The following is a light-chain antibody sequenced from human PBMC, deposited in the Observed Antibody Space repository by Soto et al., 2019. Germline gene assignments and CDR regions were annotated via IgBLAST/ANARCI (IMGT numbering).Light chain of an antibody. Sequence: EIVMTQSPATLSLSPGERATLSCRASQSVSSSYLSWHQQKPGQAPRLLIYGASTRATGIPARFSGSGSGTDFTLTISSLQPEDFAVYYCQQDYNLITFGQGTRLEIK. CDR1: QSVSSSY. V-gene: IGKV3D-7*01. CDR3: QQDYNLIT. J-gene: IGKJ5*01. CDR2: GAS.